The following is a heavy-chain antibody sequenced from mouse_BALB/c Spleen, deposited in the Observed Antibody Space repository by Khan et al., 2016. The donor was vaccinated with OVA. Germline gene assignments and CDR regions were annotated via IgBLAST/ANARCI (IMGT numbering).Heavy chain of an antibody. J-gene: IGHJ2*01. D-gene: IGHD1-1*01. CDR1: GYSITSDYA. CDR2: ISYSGST. Sequence: VQLQQSGPGLVKPSQSLSLTCTVTGYSITSDYAWNWIRQFPGNKLEWMGYISYSGSTSYNPSLKSRISITRDTSKNQFFLQLNSVTTEDTATYYCARNNYYGYYFDYWGQGTTLTVSS. V-gene: IGHV3-2*02. CDR3: ARNNYYGYYFDY.